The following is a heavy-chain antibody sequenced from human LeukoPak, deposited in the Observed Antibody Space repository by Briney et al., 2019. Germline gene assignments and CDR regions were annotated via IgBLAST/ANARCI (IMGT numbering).Heavy chain of an antibody. J-gene: IGHJ4*02. Sequence: GGSLRLSCAASGFTFSTYAMHWIRQAPGKGLEYVSAISSNGGSTYYANSVKGRFTISRDNSKNTLYLQMGSLRAEDMAVYYCARDRGNYYGFDYWGQGTLVTVSS. CDR3: ARDRGNYYGFDY. CDR2: ISSNGGST. V-gene: IGHV3-64*01. D-gene: IGHD1-26*01. CDR1: GFTFSTYA.